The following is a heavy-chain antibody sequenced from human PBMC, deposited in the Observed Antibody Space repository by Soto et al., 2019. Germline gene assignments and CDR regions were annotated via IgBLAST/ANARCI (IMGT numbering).Heavy chain of an antibody. CDR1: GGTFSRYT. CDR2: ITPMFGTP. V-gene: IGHV1-69*01. CDR3: ARDGTLYDSSAYYYLY. J-gene: IGHJ4*02. Sequence: QVQLVQSGAEVKKPGSSVKVSCKASGGTFSRYTITWVRQATGQGLEWMGGITPMFGTPNYAQKFQGRVTITADESTSTAYMELSSLRSEDTAMYYCARDGTLYDSSAYYYLYWGQGTLVTVSS. D-gene: IGHD3-22*01.